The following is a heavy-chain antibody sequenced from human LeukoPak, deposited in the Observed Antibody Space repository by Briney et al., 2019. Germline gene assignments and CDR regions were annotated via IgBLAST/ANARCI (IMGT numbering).Heavy chain of an antibody. Sequence: SETLSLACTVSGGSISSGGYYWSRIRQPPGKGLERIGYIYYSGSTNYNPSLKSRVTISVDTSKNQFSLKLSSVTAADTAVYYCARRDRYGGPPDYWGQGTLVTVSS. D-gene: IGHD4-23*01. CDR2: IYYSGST. J-gene: IGHJ4*02. CDR3: ARRDRYGGPPDY. V-gene: IGHV4-61*08. CDR1: GGSISSGGYY.